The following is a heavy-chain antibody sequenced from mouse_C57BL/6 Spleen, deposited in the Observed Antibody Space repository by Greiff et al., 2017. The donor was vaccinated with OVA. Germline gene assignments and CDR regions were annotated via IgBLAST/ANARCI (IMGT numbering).Heavy chain of an antibody. Sequence: EVKVVESGGDLVKPGGSLKLSCAASGFTFSSYGMSWVRQTPDKRLEWVATISSGGSYTYYPDSVKGRFTISRDNAKNTLYLQMSSLKSEDTAMYYCASPITTVVAHYAMDYWGQGTSVTVSS. D-gene: IGHD1-1*01. V-gene: IGHV5-6*01. J-gene: IGHJ4*01. CDR3: ASPITTVVAHYAMDY. CDR2: ISSGGSYT. CDR1: GFTFSSYG.